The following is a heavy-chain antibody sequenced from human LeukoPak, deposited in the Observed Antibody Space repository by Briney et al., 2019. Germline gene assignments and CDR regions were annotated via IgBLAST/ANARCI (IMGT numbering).Heavy chain of an antibody. Sequence: SETLSLTCTVSGGSISSSSYYWGWIRQPPGKGLEWIGSIYYSGSTYYNPSLKSRVTISVDTSKNQFSLKLSSVTAADTAVYYCVRHVAFGEPADWFDPWGQGTLATVSS. CDR3: VRHVAFGEPADWFDP. J-gene: IGHJ5*02. V-gene: IGHV4-39*01. CDR2: IYYSGST. D-gene: IGHD3-10*01. CDR1: GGSISSSSYY.